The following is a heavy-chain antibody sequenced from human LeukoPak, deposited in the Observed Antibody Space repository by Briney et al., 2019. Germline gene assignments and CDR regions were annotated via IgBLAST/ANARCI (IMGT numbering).Heavy chain of an antibody. D-gene: IGHD4-17*01. CDR1: GLTFSRYV. Sequence: GGSLRLSCASSGLTFSRYVMGWVRQAPGKGLEWVSTLSASGGSTFYAASVKGRFTVSRDNPKNTLFLQMNTLRAEDTAVYYCATLYGDYNWYFDLWGRGTLVTVSS. V-gene: IGHV3-23*01. CDR2: LSASGGST. CDR3: ATLYGDYNWYFDL. J-gene: IGHJ2*01.